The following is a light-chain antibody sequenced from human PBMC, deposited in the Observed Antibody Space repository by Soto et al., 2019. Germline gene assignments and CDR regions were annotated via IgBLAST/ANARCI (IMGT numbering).Light chain of an antibody. CDR2: RAS. CDR1: QIINTW. V-gene: IGKV1-5*03. J-gene: IGKJ3*01. CDR3: QQYETYSGT. Sequence: DIPMTQSPSSLSASVGDRVTITCRASQIINTWLAWYQQKPGKAPKLLIYRASNLVNGVPSRFSGSGSGTEFTLTIISLQPDDISIYYCQQYETYSGTFGPGTKVDL.